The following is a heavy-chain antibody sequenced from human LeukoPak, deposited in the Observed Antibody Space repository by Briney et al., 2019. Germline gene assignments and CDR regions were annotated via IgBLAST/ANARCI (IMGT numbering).Heavy chain of an antibody. J-gene: IGHJ4*02. Sequence: GGSLRLSCAASGFTFSSYSMNWVRQAPGKGLEWVSSISSSSSYIYYADSVKGRFTISRDNAKNSLYLQMNSLRAEDTAVYYCVRKRRVGDSSGYSDYWGQGTLVTVSS. CDR2: ISSSSSYI. CDR3: VRKRRVGDSSGYSDY. D-gene: IGHD3-22*01. CDR1: GFTFSSYS. V-gene: IGHV3-21*01.